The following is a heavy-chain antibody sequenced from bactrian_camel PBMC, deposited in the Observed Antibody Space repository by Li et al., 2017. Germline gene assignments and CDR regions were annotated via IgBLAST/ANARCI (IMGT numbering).Heavy chain of an antibody. CDR2: LYSDGGSL. CDR1: EYRYTGTTYC. CDR3: AAADRAPCNTDDCCLGANFNY. V-gene: IGHV3S28*01. Sequence: QLVESGGGSVQTGESLRISCAESEYRYTGTTYCMGWFRQAPGKERERVTSLYSDGGSLHYADSVKGRFTIFQDNIKSTLSLQMNSLKPEDTAMYYCAAADRAPCNTDDCCLGANFNYWGQGTQVTVS. J-gene: IGHJ4*01. D-gene: IGHD7*01.